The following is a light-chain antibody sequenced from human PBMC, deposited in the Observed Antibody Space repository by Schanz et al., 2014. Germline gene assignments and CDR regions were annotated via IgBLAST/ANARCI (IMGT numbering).Light chain of an antibody. Sequence: EIVLTQSPGTLSLSPGERATLSCRASQSVSSSYLAWYQQKPGQAPRLLIYGASTRATGIQARFSGSGSGTEFTLTISSLQSEDFAVYYCQQRSNWPPLTFGGGTKVEIK. CDR3: QQRSNWPPLT. V-gene: IGKV3D-20*02. J-gene: IGKJ4*01. CDR2: GAS. CDR1: QSVSSSY.